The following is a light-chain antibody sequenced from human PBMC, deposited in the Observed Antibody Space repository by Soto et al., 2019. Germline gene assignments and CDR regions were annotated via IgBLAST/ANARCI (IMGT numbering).Light chain of an antibody. CDR2: KAS. V-gene: IGKV1-5*03. CDR1: QSISNW. Sequence: DIQMTQSPSTLSASVGDRVTITCRASQSISNWLAWYQQKPGKAPKLLIYKASSLETGVPSRFSGSGSGTEFTLTISSLQPDDFATYYCQQHYSYRTFGQGTK. CDR3: QQHYSYRT. J-gene: IGKJ1*01.